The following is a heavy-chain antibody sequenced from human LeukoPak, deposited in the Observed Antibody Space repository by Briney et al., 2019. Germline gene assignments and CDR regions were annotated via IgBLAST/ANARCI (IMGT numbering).Heavy chain of an antibody. CDR2: ISYDGSNK. V-gene: IGHV3-30-3*01. CDR3: ARVWVDSSGWYPVDY. Sequence: QPGGSLRLSCAASGFTFSSYAMHWVRQAPGKGLEWVAVISYDGSNKYYADSVKGRFTISRDNSKNTLYLQMNSLRAEDTAVYYCARVWVDSSGWYPVDYWGQGTLVTVSS. D-gene: IGHD6-19*01. CDR1: GFTFSSYA. J-gene: IGHJ4*02.